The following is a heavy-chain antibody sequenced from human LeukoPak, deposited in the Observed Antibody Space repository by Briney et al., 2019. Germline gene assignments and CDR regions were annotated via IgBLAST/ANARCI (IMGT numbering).Heavy chain of an antibody. D-gene: IGHD3-16*02. CDR2: IYYSGST. Sequence: SETLSLTCAVSGGSFSGYYWNWIRQPPGKGLEWIGYIYYSGSTYYNPSLKSRVTISVDTSKNQFSLKLSSVTAADTAVYYCARGCESRYDYVWGSYRSNWFDPWGQGTLVTVSS. J-gene: IGHJ5*02. CDR1: GGSFSGYY. V-gene: IGHV4-59*08. CDR3: ARGCESRYDYVWGSYRSNWFDP.